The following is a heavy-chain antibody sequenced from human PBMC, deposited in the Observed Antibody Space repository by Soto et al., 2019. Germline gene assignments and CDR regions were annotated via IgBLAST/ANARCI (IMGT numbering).Heavy chain of an antibody. J-gene: IGHJ6*02. CDR3: ARQGTIVVVPAAREVGPYGMDV. Sequence: EVQLVQSGAEVKKPGESLRISCKGSGYSFTSYWISWVRQMPRKGLEGMGRIDPSDSYTNYSPSFQGHVTISADKSISTAYLQWSSLKDSDTAMYYCARQGTIVVVPAAREVGPYGMDVWGQGTTVTVSS. CDR2: IDPSDSYT. D-gene: IGHD2-2*01. CDR1: GYSFTSYW. V-gene: IGHV5-10-1*03.